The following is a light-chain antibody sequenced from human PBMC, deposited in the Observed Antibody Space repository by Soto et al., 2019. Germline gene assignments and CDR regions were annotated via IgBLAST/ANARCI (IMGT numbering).Light chain of an antibody. CDR3: QQYGISPRT. J-gene: IGKJ1*01. CDR1: QTVFSR. CDR2: DSS. V-gene: IGKV3-11*01. Sequence: EIVLTQSPATLSSSPGERATLSCRASQTVFSRLAWYQHKPGQAPRLLIYDSSIRATGIPVRFSGSGSGTDFTLTISSLQPEDFAVYYCQQYGISPRTFGQGTKVDI.